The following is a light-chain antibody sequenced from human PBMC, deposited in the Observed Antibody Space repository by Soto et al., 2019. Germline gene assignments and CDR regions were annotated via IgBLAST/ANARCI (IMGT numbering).Light chain of an antibody. Sequence: EIVMTQSPATLSVSPGERATLSCRASQSVSNKLAWYQQKPGQAPRLVIYGASTRATGIPARFSGSGSGTEFTLTISSLEPEDFAVYYCQQRSYWPGTFGQGTKLEIK. CDR2: GAS. V-gene: IGKV3-15*01. CDR1: QSVSNK. CDR3: QQRSYWPGT. J-gene: IGKJ2*01.